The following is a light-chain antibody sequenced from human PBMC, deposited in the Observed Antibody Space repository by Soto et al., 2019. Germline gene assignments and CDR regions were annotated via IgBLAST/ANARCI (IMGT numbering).Light chain of an antibody. CDR3: QQYGSSPRT. J-gene: IGKJ1*01. CDR1: QSVSSNY. Sequence: EIVLTQSPATLSVSPGERATFSCRASQSVSSNYLAWYQQKPGQAPRLLIYDAFKRATGIPDRFSGSGSGTDFTLTISRMEPEDFAVYYCQQYGSSPRTFGQGTKVDIK. CDR2: DAF. V-gene: IGKV3-20*01.